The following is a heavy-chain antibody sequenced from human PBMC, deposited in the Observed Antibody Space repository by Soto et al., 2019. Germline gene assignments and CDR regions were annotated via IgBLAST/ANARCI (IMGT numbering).Heavy chain of an antibody. CDR2: IYYRGNA. V-gene: IGHV4-39*01. D-gene: IGHD3-9*01. CDR3: ATLEGLATISHYFDF. CDR1: DDSINSDKYY. J-gene: IGHJ4*02. Sequence: SSGTLSLTCSVSDDSINSDKYYWGWIRQPPGKGLEWIGSIYYRGNAYYNPSLQTRVTISLDKSRSQFSLKLNSVTAADSAVYFCATLEGLATISHYFDFWGPGALVPFSS.